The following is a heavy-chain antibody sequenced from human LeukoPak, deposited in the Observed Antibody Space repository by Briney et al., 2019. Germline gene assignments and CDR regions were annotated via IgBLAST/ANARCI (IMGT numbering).Heavy chain of an antibody. CDR1: GFTFSDHY. Sequence: GSLRLSCAASGFTFSDHYMDWVRQAPGKGLEWVANIKQDGSEKYYVDSVKGQFTISRDNAKNSLYLQMNSLRAEDTAVYYCARSETTYYYDSSVYFYYYYGMDVWGQGTTVTVSS. D-gene: IGHD3-22*01. V-gene: IGHV3-7*01. J-gene: IGHJ6*02. CDR3: ARSETTYYYDSSVYFYYYYGMDV. CDR2: IKQDGSEK.